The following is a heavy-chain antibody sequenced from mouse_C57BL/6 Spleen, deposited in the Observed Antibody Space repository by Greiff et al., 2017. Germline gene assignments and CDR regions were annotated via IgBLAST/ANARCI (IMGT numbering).Heavy chain of an antibody. D-gene: IGHD1-1*01. J-gene: IGHJ4*01. V-gene: IGHV1-47*01. CDR1: GYTFTTYP. CDR3: ARRDYYGTHAMDY. CDR2: FHPYNDDT. Sequence: VMLVESGAELVKPGASVKMSCKASGYTFTTYPIEWMKQNHGKSLEWIGNFHPYNDDTKYNEKFKGKATLTVEKSSSTVYLELSRLTSDDSAVYYCARRDYYGTHAMDYWGQEPQSPSPQ.